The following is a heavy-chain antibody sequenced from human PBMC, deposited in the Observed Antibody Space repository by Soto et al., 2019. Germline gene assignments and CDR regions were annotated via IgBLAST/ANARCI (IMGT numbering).Heavy chain of an antibody. CDR2: IIPIFGTA. J-gene: IGHJ6*02. CDR1: GGTFSSYA. V-gene: IGHV1-69*13. D-gene: IGHD2-15*01. CDR3: ASTEYCSGVSGQRASMVCYYDGMDV. Sequence: SVKVSCKASGGTFSSYAISWVRQAPGQGLEWMGGIIPIFGTADYAQKFQGRVTITADESTSTAYMELSSLRSEDTAVYYCASTEYCSGVSGQRASMVCYYDGMDVWGQGTTVTVSS.